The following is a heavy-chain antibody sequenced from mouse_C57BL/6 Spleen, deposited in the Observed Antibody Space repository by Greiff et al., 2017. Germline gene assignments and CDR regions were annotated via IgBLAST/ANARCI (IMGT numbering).Heavy chain of an antibody. D-gene: IGHD2-12*01. CDR2: IRLKSDNYAT. CDR3: TELRGYFDY. CDR1: GFTFSNYW. J-gene: IGHJ2*01. Sequence: VQLKESGGGLVQPGGSMKLSCVASGFTFSNYWMNWVRQSPEKGLEWVAQIRLKSDNYATHYAESVKGRFTISRDDSKSSVYLQMNNLRAEDTGIYYCTELRGYFDYWGQGTTLTVSS. V-gene: IGHV6-3*01.